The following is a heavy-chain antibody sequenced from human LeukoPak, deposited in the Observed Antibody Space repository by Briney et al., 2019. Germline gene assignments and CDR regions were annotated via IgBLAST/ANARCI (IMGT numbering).Heavy chain of an antibody. V-gene: IGHV4-30-2*01. J-gene: IGHJ4*02. D-gene: IGHD3-16*01. CDR2: IYHSGST. Sequence: SQTLSLTCTVSGGSISSGGYYWSWIRQPPGKGLEWIGYIYHSGSTYYNPSLKSRVTISVDTSKNQFSLKLSSVTAADTAVYYCASTNPIMITFGGETDYWGQGTLVTVSS. CDR3: ASTNPIMITFGGETDY. CDR1: GGSISSGGYY.